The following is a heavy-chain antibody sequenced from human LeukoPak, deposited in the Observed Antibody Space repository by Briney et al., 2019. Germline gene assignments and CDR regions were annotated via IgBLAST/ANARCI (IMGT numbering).Heavy chain of an antibody. CDR2: INHSGYT. Sequence: SETLSLTCAVSGVSFNDYYWSWVRQTPGKGLEWIGEINHSGYTNDSPSLKSRVTLSIDTSRKQSSLNLRSVTVADTGIYYCTRMTTGHDYWGQGTLVTVSS. CDR1: GVSFNDYY. D-gene: IGHD4-17*01. J-gene: IGHJ4*02. CDR3: TRMTTGHDY. V-gene: IGHV4-34*01.